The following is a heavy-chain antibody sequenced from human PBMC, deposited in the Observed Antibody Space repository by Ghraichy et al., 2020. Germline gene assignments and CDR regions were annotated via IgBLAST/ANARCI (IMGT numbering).Heavy chain of an antibody. CDR3: ANLRTGYFGGSFDF. J-gene: IGHJ4*02. CDR2: ISGGGHDI. V-gene: IGHV3-23*01. CDR1: GSKFNTYA. D-gene: IGHD3/OR15-3a*01. Sequence: GGSLRLSCAASGSKFNTYAIHWDPETPGKGLEWVEKISGGGHDIYYADSVKGRFTISRDNSKNTVELQMNSLKGDDSAIYYCANLRTGYFGGSFDFWGQGTLVTVSS.